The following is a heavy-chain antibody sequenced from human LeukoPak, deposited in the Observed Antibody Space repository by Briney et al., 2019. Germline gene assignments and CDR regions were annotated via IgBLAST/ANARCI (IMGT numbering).Heavy chain of an antibody. Sequence: ESLKISCNGSGYSFATYWIAWVRQMPGKGLEWVGDIYPSDSDTKYSLSFQGQVTISADTSLSTAYLQWSSLQSSDSAIYFCARRHSYCTSSSCYLYLDTWGQGTLVTVSS. CDR1: GYSFATYW. CDR3: ARRHSYCTSSSCYLYLDT. D-gene: IGHD2-2*01. J-gene: IGHJ4*02. CDR2: IYPSDSDT. V-gene: IGHV5-51*01.